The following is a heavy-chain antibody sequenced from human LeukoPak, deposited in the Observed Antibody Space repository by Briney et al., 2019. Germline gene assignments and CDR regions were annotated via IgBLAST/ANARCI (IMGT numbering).Heavy chain of an antibody. CDR2: ISDGSRDT. V-gene: IGHV3-21*04. Sequence: GGSLRLSCAASGFTFSTYSMNWVRQAPGKGLEWVSTISDGSRDTHYAGSVKGRFTISRDDSQNIVYLQMDSLTAEDTALYYCTTRLRNHFDYWGQGTQVTVSS. CDR1: GFTFSTYS. CDR3: TTRLRNHFDY. D-gene: IGHD5-12*01. J-gene: IGHJ4*02.